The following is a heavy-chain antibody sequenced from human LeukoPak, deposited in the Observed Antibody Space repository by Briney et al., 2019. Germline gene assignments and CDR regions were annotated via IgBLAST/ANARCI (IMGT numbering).Heavy chain of an antibody. CDR1: GFTFSSYS. V-gene: IGHV3-21*01. Sequence: GGSLRLSCAASGFTFSSYSMNCVRQAPGKGLEWVSSISSSSSYIYYADSVKGRFTISRDNAKDSLYLQMNSLRAEDTAVYYCARDTGYSSSSEAYWGQGTLVTVSS. D-gene: IGHD6-6*01. J-gene: IGHJ4*02. CDR3: ARDTGYSSSSEAY. CDR2: ISSSSSYI.